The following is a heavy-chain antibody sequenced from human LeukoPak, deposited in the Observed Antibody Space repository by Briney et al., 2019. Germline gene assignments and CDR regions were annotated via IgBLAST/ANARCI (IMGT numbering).Heavy chain of an antibody. CDR1: GSTFSKYA. CDR2: ISDSGSSK. Sequence: PGGSLRLSCAASGSTFSKYAMSWVRQAPGWGLEWVSTISDSGSSKYYADSVKGRFTISRDNSKNTLYLQMNSLRAEDTAVYYCAKVGGIAAAVDYFDYWGQGTLVTVSS. CDR3: AKVGGIAAAVDYFDY. V-gene: IGHV3-23*01. D-gene: IGHD6-13*01. J-gene: IGHJ4*02.